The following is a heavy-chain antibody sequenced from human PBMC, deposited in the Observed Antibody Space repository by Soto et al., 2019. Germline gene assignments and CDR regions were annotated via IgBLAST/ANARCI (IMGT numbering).Heavy chain of an antibody. J-gene: IGHJ6*02. Sequence: GESLKISCKASGYSFTRYWIGWVRQRPGKGLEWMGMIFPGDSDTRYSSSFQGQVTISVDKSISTAYLQWSSLQASDTAMYYCARLVVVPASSYYYYYGMDVWGQGTTVTVSS. V-gene: IGHV5-51*01. CDR1: GYSFTRYW. CDR3: ARLVVVPASSYYYYYGMDV. D-gene: IGHD2-2*01. CDR2: IFPGDSDT.